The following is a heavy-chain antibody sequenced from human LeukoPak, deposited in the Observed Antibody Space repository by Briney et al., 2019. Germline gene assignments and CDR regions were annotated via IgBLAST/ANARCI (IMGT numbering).Heavy chain of an antibody. CDR2: SNPNRGGT. J-gene: IGHJ4*02. CDR3: ARAVGATTGIDY. CDR1: GYTFTRYY. D-gene: IGHD1-26*01. Sequence: ASGKVSCKASGYTFTRYYMHWVRQAAGQGREGRGWSNPNRGGTNDAQKCKGRVTMTRDTSISTAYMELSRLRSDDTAVYYCARAVGATTGIDYWGQATLVTVSS. V-gene: IGHV1-2*02.